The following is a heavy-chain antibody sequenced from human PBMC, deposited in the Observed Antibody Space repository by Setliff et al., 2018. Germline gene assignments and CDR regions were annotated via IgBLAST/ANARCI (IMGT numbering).Heavy chain of an antibody. V-gene: IGHV4-61*09. Sequence: SETLSLTCTVSGASISSGGYYWTWIRQPAGKALEWIGHISPSGSTTYNPSLKSRVTISPDTSKNHFSLKVNSVTAADTALYYCARSPSSGAYWNPRPFYSDYWGQGTLVTVSS. CDR2: ISPSGST. D-gene: IGHD1-26*01. CDR1: GASISSGGYY. CDR3: ARSPSSGAYWNPRPFYSDY. J-gene: IGHJ4*02.